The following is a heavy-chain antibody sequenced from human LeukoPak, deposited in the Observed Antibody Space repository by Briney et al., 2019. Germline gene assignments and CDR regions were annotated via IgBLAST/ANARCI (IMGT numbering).Heavy chain of an antibody. CDR3: ARVGAGAAAGDYYYYYMDV. Sequence: PGRSLRLSYAASGFTFSSYAMHWVRQAPGKGLEYVSAISNNGGSTYYANSVKGRFTISRDNSKNTLYLQMGGLRAEDMAVYYCARVGAGAAAGDYYYYYMDVWGKGTTVTVSS. V-gene: IGHV3-64*01. D-gene: IGHD6-13*01. CDR1: GFTFSSYA. CDR2: ISNNGGST. J-gene: IGHJ6*03.